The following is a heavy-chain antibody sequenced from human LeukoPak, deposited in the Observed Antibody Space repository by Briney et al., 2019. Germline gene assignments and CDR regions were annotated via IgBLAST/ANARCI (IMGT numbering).Heavy chain of an antibody. CDR1: GYTFTSYD. J-gene: IGHJ5*02. Sequence: GASVKVSCKASGYTFTSYDINWVRQATGQGLEWMGWMSPKSGSTGYAQKFQGRVSMTRDMSTSTVYMELSSLRSEDTAVYYCARDPKWELPNWFDPWGQGTLVTVSS. CDR3: ARDPKWELPNWFDP. CDR2: MSPKSGST. D-gene: IGHD1-26*01. V-gene: IGHV1-8*01.